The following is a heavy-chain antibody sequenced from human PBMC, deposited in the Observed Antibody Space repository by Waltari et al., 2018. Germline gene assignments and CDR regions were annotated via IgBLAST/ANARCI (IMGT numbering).Heavy chain of an antibody. Sequence: QVQLQESGPGLVKPSETLSLSCAVSEYSIRSNYYWGWIRQPPGKGLAWIGSVSHTGNTRDKPALDSRVTISGDTPKNQCSLKLTSVTAADTAGYYCARTSDYGDYLFIDYWGQGTLVTVSS. V-gene: IGHV4-38-2*01. CDR1: EYSIRSNYY. CDR3: ARTSDYGDYLFIDY. J-gene: IGHJ4*02. D-gene: IGHD4-17*01. CDR2: VSHTGNT.